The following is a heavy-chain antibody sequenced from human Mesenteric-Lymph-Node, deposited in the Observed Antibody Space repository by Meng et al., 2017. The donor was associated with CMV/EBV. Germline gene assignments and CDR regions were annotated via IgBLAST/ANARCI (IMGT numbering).Heavy chain of an antibody. CDR1: GYTFTSYY. D-gene: IGHD6-13*01. Sequence: ASVKVSCKASGYTFTSYYMHWVRQAPGQGLEWMGIINPSGGSTSYAQKFQGRVTMTRDTSTSTVYMELSSLRSEDTAVYYCASVEGGTEQLGYGMDVWGQGTAVTVSS. J-gene: IGHJ6*02. CDR2: INPSGGST. V-gene: IGHV1-46*01. CDR3: ASVEGGTEQLGYGMDV.